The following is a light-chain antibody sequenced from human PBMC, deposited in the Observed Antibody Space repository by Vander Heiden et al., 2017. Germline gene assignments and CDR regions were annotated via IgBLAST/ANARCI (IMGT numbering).Light chain of an antibody. CDR3: QQYNSYTRT. Sequence: EIQRTHSPSTLSSSAGDRVTITCRASQSISSWLAWYQQKPGKAPKLLIYKASSLASGVPSRFHGSGSGTDFTLTISSLQPDDFAAYYCQQYNSYTRTFGQGTKVEIK. J-gene: IGKJ1*01. CDR1: QSISSW. V-gene: IGKV1-5*03. CDR2: KAS.